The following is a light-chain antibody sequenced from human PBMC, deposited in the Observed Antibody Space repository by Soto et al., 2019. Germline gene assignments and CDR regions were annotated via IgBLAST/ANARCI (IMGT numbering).Light chain of an antibody. CDR2: DVS. J-gene: IGLJ1*01. CDR3: SSYTSSSTLLYV. Sequence: XSALTQPASVSGSPGQSITISCTGTSSDVGGYNYVSWYQQHPGKAPKLMIYDVSNRPSGVSNRFSGSKSGNTASLTISGLQAEDEADYYCSSYTSSSTLLYVFGTGTKVTVL. CDR1: SSDVGGYNY. V-gene: IGLV2-14*01.